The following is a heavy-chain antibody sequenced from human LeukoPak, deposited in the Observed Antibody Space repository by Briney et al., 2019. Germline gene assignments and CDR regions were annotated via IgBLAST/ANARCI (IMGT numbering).Heavy chain of an antibody. CDR3: VRSVFS. D-gene: IGHD2-8*01. CDR1: GFTFSNYW. Sequence: PGGSLRLSCAASGFTFSNYWMSWVRQAPGKGLEWVANIKEDGSEKHYVDSVKGRFTISRDNAKNSLYLQMNSLRVEDTAVYFCVRSVFSWGQGTRVTVSS. CDR2: IKEDGSEK. J-gene: IGHJ5*02. V-gene: IGHV3-7*01.